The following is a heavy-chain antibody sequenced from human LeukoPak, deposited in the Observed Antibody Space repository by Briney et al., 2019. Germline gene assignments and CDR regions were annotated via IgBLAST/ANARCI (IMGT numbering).Heavy chain of an antibody. CDR1: GGSISSYY. D-gene: IGHD4-23*01. CDR3: ARSGQRVTDAFDI. V-gene: IGHV4-59*08. CDR2: IYYSGST. J-gene: IGHJ3*02. Sequence: PSETLSLTCTVSGGSISSYYWSWIRQPPGKGLEWIGYIYYSGSTNYNPSLKSRVTISVDTSKNQFSLKLSSVTAADTAVYYCARSGQRVTDAFDIWGQGTMVTVSS.